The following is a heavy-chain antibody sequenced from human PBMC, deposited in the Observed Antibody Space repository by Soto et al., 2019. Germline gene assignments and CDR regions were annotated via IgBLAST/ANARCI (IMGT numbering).Heavy chain of an antibody. J-gene: IGHJ4*02. V-gene: IGHV3-30*03. CDR2: VSHDGRNT. D-gene: IGHD3-16*01. CDR3: GQGGRKGLVTADFNC. CDR1: GFTFSDYA. Sequence: VQLVESGGGVVQPGRSLRLSCAASGFTFSDYAMHWVRQAPGKGLERVPVVSHDGRNTHYADSVKALFTNSRDSAKNAVSLGMTSLRAKETAVDYCGQGGRKGLVTADFNCWGKGALVTVSS.